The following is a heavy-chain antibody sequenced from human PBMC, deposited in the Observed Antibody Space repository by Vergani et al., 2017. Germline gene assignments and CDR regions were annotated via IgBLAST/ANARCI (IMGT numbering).Heavy chain of an antibody. CDR3: ARGSYSRPTTADY. CDR2: ISGSGGST. CDR1: GFTFSSYS. J-gene: IGHJ4*02. D-gene: IGHD1-26*01. Sequence: EVQLVESGGGLVQPGGSLRLSCAASGFTFSSYSMNWVRQAPGKGLEWVSAISGSGGSTYYADSVKGRFTISRDNSKNTLYLQMHSLRAEDTAVYYCARGSYSRPTTADYWGQGTLVTVSS. V-gene: IGHV3-23*04.